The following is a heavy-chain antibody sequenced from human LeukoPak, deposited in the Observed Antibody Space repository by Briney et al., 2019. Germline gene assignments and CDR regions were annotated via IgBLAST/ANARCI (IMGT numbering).Heavy chain of an antibody. Sequence: PGGSLRLSSAASGFTFSSYAMSWGRQALGKGLWWVSVIRGSGGRTYYADPVKGQFTISRENSKNTLYVQMNSLRAEDTAVYYCAKDLLAATINYYFDYWGQGTLVTVSS. J-gene: IGHJ4*02. V-gene: IGHV3-23*01. CDR3: AKDLLAATINYYFDY. CDR2: IRGSGGRT. CDR1: GFTFSSYA. D-gene: IGHD5-12*01.